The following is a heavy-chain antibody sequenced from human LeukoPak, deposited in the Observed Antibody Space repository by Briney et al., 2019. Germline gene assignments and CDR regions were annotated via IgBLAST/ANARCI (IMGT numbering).Heavy chain of an antibody. D-gene: IGHD1-26*01. CDR1: GFTFSNYW. CDR3: ARELVGATNY. Sequence: GGSLRLSCATSGFTFSNYWMHWVRQAPGRGLVWVSRINYDGRSISYADSVKGRFTISRDNSKNTLYLQMNSLRAEDTAVYYCARELVGATNYWGQGTLVTVSS. V-gene: IGHV3-74*01. CDR2: INYDGRSI. J-gene: IGHJ4*02.